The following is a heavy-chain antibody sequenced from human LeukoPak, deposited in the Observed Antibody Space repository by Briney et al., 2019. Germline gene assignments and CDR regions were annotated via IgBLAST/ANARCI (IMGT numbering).Heavy chain of an antibody. J-gene: IGHJ4*02. CDR2: IYSDGSST. CDR3: AREFDGYNTYYFDY. CDR1: GFTFSSYW. Sequence: GGSLRLSCAASGFTFSSYWMHWVRQAPGKGLVWVSRIYSDGSSTSYADSMKGQFSISRENAKNRRYLQLNSLRAEDTAVYYCAREFDGYNTYYFDYWGQGTLVTVSS. D-gene: IGHD5-24*01. V-gene: IGHV3-74*01.